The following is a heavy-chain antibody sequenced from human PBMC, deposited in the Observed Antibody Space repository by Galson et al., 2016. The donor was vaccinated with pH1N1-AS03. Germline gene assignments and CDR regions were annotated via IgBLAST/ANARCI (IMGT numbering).Heavy chain of an antibody. D-gene: IGHD6-19*01. CDR3: AREYTSGKPTHYDS. Sequence: SLRLFCAASELTFSNYYMSWVRQAPGKGLEWVATIKEDGSQKYYGDSVRGRFTISRDNAKNSLHLQMDSLRADDTATYYCAREYTSGKPTHYDSWGQGTLVTVSS. CDR1: ELTFSNYY. CDR2: IKEDGSQK. J-gene: IGHJ4*02. V-gene: IGHV3-7*03.